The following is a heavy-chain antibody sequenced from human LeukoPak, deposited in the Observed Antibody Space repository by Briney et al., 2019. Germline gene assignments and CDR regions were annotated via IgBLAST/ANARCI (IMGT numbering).Heavy chain of an antibody. J-gene: IGHJ4*02. CDR1: GGSISSHY. V-gene: IGHV4-59*11. D-gene: IGHD3-22*01. Sequence: SETLSLTCTVSGGSISSHYWSWIRRPPGKGLEWIGYIYYSGSTNYNPSLKSRVTISVDTSKNQFSLKLSSVTAADTAVYYCARVNGYYDSSGYRNFDYWGQGTLVTVSS. CDR2: IYYSGST. CDR3: ARVNGYYDSSGYRNFDY.